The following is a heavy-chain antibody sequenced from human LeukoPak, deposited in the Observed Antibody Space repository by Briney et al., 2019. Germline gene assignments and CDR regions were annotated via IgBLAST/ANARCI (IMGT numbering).Heavy chain of an antibody. V-gene: IGHV1-18*01. D-gene: IGHD6-13*01. CDR1: GYTFTSYG. CDR2: ISAYNGNT. CDR3: ARGIAAAGTDGKGWFDP. Sequence: GASVKVSCKASGYTFTSYGISWVRQAPGQGLEWMGWISAYNGNTNYAQKLQGRVTMTTDTSTSTAYMELRSLRSDDTAVYYCARGIAAAGTDGKGWFDPWGQGTLVTVSS. J-gene: IGHJ5*02.